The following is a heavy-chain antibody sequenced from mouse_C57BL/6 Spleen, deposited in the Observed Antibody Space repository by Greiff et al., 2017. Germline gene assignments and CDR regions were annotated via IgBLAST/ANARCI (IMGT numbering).Heavy chain of an antibody. Sequence: EVMLVESEGGLVQPGSSMKLSCTASGFTFSDYYMAWVRQVPEKGLEWVANINYDGSSTYYLDSLKSRFIISRDNAKNILYLQMSSLKSEDTATYYCARDRGSGVYFDYWGQGTTLTVSS. CDR2: INYDGSST. CDR3: ARDRGSGVYFDY. V-gene: IGHV5-16*01. D-gene: IGHD3-2*02. CDR1: GFTFSDYY. J-gene: IGHJ2*01.